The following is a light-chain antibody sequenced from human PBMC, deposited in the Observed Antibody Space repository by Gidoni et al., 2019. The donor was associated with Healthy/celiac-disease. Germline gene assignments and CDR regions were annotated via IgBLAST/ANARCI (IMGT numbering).Light chain of an antibody. CDR3: QQYNSYFTWT. CDR2: KAS. CDR1: QSISSW. V-gene: IGKV1-5*03. J-gene: IGKJ1*01. Sequence: DIQMTTSPSTLSASVGDRVTITCRASQSISSWLAWYQQKPGKAPKLLIYKASSLESGVPSRFSGSGSGTEFTLTISSLQPDDFETYYCQQYNSYFTWTFGQGTKVEIK.